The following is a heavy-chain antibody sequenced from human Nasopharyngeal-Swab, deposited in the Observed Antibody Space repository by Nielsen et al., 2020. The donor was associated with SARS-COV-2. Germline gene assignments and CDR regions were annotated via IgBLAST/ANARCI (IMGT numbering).Heavy chain of an antibody. CDR1: GFTFSSYS. V-gene: IGHV3-48*02. J-gene: IGHJ2*01. D-gene: IGHD4-17*01. CDR2: ISSSSSTI. Sequence: GESLKISCAASGFTFSSYSMNWVRQAPGKGLEWVSYISSSSSTIYYADSVKGRFTISRDNAKNSLYLQMNSLRDEDTAVYYCARDPLTYPDYGDNWVWYFDLWGRGTLVTVSS. CDR3: ARDPLTYPDYGDNWVWYFDL.